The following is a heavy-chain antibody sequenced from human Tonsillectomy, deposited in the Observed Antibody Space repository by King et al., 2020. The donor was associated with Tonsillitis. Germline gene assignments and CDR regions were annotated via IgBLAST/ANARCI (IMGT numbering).Heavy chain of an antibody. CDR3: SREPANGVCPMCSEH. Sequence: QLQLVQSGAEVKKPGSSVKVSCKASGGTFSIYTINWVRQAPGQGLEWMGGIIPMFGTTNYAPKFQGRVTVTADESTSTVYMELSSLISEDTAVYYCSREPANGVCPMCSEHWGQGTLVTVSS. V-gene: IGHV1-69*01. J-gene: IGHJ4*02. D-gene: IGHD2-8*01. CDR1: GGTFSIYT. CDR2: IIPMFGTT.